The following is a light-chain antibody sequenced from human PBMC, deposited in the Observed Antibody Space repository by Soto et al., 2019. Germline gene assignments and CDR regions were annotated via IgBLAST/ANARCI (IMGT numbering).Light chain of an antibody. Sequence: QSALTQPASVSGSPGQSITISCTGTSSDVGGYNYVSWYQQHPGNAPKLMIYDVSNRPSGVSNRFSGSKSGNTASLTISGLQAEAEADYYCSSYTSSSTVVFGGGTELTVL. CDR3: SSYTSSSTVV. V-gene: IGLV2-14*01. CDR2: DVS. J-gene: IGLJ2*01. CDR1: SSDVGGYNY.